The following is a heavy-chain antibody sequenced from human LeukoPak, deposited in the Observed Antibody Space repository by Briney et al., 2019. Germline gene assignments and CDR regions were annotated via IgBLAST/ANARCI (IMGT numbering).Heavy chain of an antibody. D-gene: IGHD3-3*01. J-gene: IGHJ4*02. CDR1: GIRFTTHW. V-gene: IGHV3-7*01. Sequence: GGSLRLSCAASGIRFTTHWRNWVRQAPGKGLEWLASIRQDGGEKKDVDSVNGRFTISRDLAQNSLFLQMNSLRAEDTAVYYCASAYASYDFWSGYENFDFWGQGTLVTVSS. CDR2: IRQDGGEK. CDR3: ASAYASYDFWSGYENFDF.